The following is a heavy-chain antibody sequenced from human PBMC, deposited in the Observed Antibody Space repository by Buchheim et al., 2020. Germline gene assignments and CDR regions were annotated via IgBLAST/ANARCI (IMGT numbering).Heavy chain of an antibody. Sequence: QLQLQESGPGLVKPSETLSLTCTVSGGSITSSGYHWGWIRQPPGKGLEWIGNVYYSGSNYNNPSLKSRLTMSVDTSKHQFSLRLSSVIAADTAVYYCARDWYSSSSGQSGWFDPWGQGTL. D-gene: IGHD6-13*01. J-gene: IGHJ5*02. CDR3: ARDWYSSSSGQSGWFDP. CDR1: GGSITSSGYH. V-gene: IGHV4-39*01. CDR2: VYYSGSN.